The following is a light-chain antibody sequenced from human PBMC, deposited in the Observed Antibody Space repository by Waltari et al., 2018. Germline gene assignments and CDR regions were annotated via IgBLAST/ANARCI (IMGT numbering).Light chain of an antibody. CDR1: SGNIASNY. Sequence: FMLTQPHSVSESPGKTVTISCTRSSGNIASNYVQWHHLRPAGAPTPIIYEDTQRPSGVPDRFSGSIDSSSNSASLTISGLITEDEADYYCQSYDLNSRVVFGGRTKLTVL. J-gene: IGLJ2*01. CDR3: QSYDLNSRVV. V-gene: IGLV6-57*03. CDR2: EDT.